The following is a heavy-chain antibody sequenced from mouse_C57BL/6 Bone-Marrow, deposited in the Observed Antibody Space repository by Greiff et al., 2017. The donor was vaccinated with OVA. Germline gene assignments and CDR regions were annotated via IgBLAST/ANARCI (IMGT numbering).Heavy chain of an antibody. J-gene: IGHJ2*01. V-gene: IGHV7-4*01. D-gene: IGHD3-3*01. Sequence: EVHLVESGGGLVQPGASLRLSCAASGFTFTDYYMSWVRQPPGKAPEWLALIRNKANGYTTEYTASVKGRFTISRDNSQNILYLQINTLRADDSATYYSVKRDETGYFGYWGQGTTLTVSS. CDR3: VKRDETGYFGY. CDR2: IRNKANGYTT. CDR1: GFTFTDYY.